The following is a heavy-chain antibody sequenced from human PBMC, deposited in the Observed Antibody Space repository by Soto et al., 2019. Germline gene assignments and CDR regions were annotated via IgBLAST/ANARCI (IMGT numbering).Heavy chain of an antibody. Sequence: PGESLKISCKGSGYSFTSYWIGWVRQMPGKGLEWMGIIYPGDSDTRYSPSFQGQVTISADKSISTAYLQWSSLKASDTAMYYCARHTLVATITKVSWFDPWGQGTLVTVSS. J-gene: IGHJ5*02. V-gene: IGHV5-51*01. CDR2: IYPGDSDT. D-gene: IGHD5-12*01. CDR3: ARHTLVATITKVSWFDP. CDR1: GYSFTSYW.